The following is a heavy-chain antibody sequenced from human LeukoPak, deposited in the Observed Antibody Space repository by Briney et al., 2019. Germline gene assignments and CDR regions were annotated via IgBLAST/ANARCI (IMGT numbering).Heavy chain of an antibody. V-gene: IGHV3-11*01. CDR3: ARSEWLATLYFDC. D-gene: IGHD6-19*01. CDR1: GFTVSSKF. CDR2: ISSSGSTI. Sequence: PGGSLRLSCAASGFTVSSKFMTWVRQTPGKGLEWVSYISSSGSTIYYADSVKGRFTISRDNAKNSLYLQMNSLRAEDTAVYYCARSEWLATLYFDCWGQGTLVTVSS. J-gene: IGHJ4*02.